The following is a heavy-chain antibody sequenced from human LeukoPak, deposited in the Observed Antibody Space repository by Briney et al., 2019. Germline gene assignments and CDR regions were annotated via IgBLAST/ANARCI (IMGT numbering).Heavy chain of an antibody. Sequence: GGSLRLSCAASGFTFSDYYMSWIRQAPGKGLEWVSYISSSGSTIYYADSVKGRFTISRDNAKNSLYLQMNSLRAEDTAVYYCARAQARWFGEREGAFDIWGQGTMVTVSS. CDR1: GFTFSDYY. J-gene: IGHJ3*02. D-gene: IGHD3-10*01. CDR3: ARAQARWFGEREGAFDI. CDR2: ISSSGSTI. V-gene: IGHV3-11*01.